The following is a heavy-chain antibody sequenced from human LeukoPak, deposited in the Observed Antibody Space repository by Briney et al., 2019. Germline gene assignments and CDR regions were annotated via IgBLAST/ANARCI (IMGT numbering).Heavy chain of an antibody. J-gene: IGHJ4*02. CDR3: ARVGRFYYDSSGYLFDY. D-gene: IGHD3-22*01. V-gene: IGHV1-18*01. CDR1: GYTFTSYG. CDR2: ISAYNGNT. Sequence: ASVKVSCKASGYTFTSYGISWVRQAPGQGLEWMRWISAYNGNTNYAQKLQGRVTITADKPTSTAYMELSSLRSEDTAVYYCARVGRFYYDSSGYLFDYWGQGTLVTVSS.